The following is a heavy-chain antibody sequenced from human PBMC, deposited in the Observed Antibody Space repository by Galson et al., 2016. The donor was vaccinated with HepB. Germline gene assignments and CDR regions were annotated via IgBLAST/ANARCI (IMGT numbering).Heavy chain of an antibody. CDR2: IYYSGTT. V-gene: IGHV4-39*01. D-gene: IGHD6-13*01. J-gene: IGHJ4*02. Sequence: SETLSLTCNVSGGSISSFFYYWGWIRQPPGKGLDWIGSIYYSGTTYYNPSLKRRVTMSVDTSKNQFSLKLNSVTAADTAVYYCATMGSSPGGFDSWGQGTLVTVSS. CDR1: GGSISSFFYY. CDR3: ATMGSSPGGFDS.